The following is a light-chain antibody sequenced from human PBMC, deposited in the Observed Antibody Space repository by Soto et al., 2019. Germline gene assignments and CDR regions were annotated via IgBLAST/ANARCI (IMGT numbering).Light chain of an antibody. CDR2: EVS. V-gene: IGLV2-14*01. CDR1: SRDVGGYNY. CDR3: SSYTSSSTYV. J-gene: IGLJ1*01. Sequence: QSVLTQPASVSGSPGQSITISCTGTSRDVGGYNYVSWYQHHPGKAPKLMIYEVSNRPSGVSNRFSGSKSGNTASLTISGLQAEAEADYYCSSYTSSSTYVFGTGTKLTVL.